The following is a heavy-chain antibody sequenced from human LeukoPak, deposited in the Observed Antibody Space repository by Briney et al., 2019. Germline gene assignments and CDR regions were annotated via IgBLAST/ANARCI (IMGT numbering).Heavy chain of an antibody. J-gene: IGHJ6*03. CDR1: GGSISSYY. CDR2: IYTSGST. V-gene: IGHV4-4*07. Sequence: SETLSLTCTVSGGSISSYYWSWIRQPAGKGLEWIGRIYTSGSTNYNPSLKSRVTMSVDTSKNQFSLKLSSVTAADTAVYYCARGRIVATKHYYYYYYMDVWGKGTTVTVSS. D-gene: IGHD5-12*01. CDR3: ARGRIVATKHYYYYYYMDV.